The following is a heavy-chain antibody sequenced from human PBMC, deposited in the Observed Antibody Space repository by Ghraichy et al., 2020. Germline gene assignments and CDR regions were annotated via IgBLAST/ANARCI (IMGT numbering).Heavy chain of an antibody. CDR2: INPNSGGT. Sequence: ASVKVSCKASGYTFTGYYMHWVRQAPGQGLEWMGWINPNSGGTNYAQKFQGRVTMTRDTSISTAYMELSRLRSDDTAVYYCARVRVTGTTRHGMDVWGQGTTVTVSS. CDR3: ARVRVTGTTRHGMDV. CDR1: GYTFTGYY. D-gene: IGHD1-7*01. V-gene: IGHV1-2*02. J-gene: IGHJ6*02.